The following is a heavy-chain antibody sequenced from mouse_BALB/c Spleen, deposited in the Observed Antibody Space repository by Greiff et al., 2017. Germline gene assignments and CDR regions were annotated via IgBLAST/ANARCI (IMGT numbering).Heavy chain of an antibody. V-gene: IGHV2-6-7*01. CDR3: ARDRGYYVYAMDY. CDR2: IWGDGST. Sequence: VQLQESGPGLVAPSQSLSITCTVSGFSLTGYGVNWVRQPPGKGLEWLGMIWGDGSTDYNSALKSRLSISKDNSKSQVFLKMNSLQTDDTARYYCARDRGYYVYAMDYWGQGTSVTVSA. D-gene: IGHD2-3*01. CDR1: GFSLTGYG. J-gene: IGHJ4*01.